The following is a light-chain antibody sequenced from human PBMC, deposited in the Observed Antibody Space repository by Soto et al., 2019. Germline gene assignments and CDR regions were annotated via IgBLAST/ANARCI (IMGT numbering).Light chain of an antibody. V-gene: IGKV3-20*01. CDR2: GAY. J-gene: IGKJ1*01. CDR3: QQYGTAPWT. CDR1: QSAINSY. Sequence: VLTQSPGTLSLSSGERATPSCRASQSAINSYLAWYQQKPCQAPRLLLYGAYNRATGIPDRFSGSGSGTDFTLTISRLEPEDFAVYYCQQYGTAPWTFGQGTKVEIK.